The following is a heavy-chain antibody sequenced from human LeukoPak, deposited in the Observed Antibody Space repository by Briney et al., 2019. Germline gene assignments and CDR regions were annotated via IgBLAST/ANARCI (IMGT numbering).Heavy chain of an antibody. D-gene: IGHD2-15*01. CDR3: ARKLGYCSGGSCYGSNWFDP. J-gene: IGHJ5*02. CDR2: IYYSGST. CDR1: GGSISSGGYY. V-gene: IGHV4-31*03. Sequence: SQTLSLTCTVSGGSISSGGYYWSWIRQHPGKGLEWIGYIYYSGSTNYNPSLKSRVTISVDTSKNQFSLKLSSVTAADTAVYYCARKLGYCSGGSCYGSNWFDPWGQGTLVTVSS.